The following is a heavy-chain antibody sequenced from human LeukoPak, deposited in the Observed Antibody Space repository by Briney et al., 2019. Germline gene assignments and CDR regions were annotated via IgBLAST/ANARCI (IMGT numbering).Heavy chain of an antibody. CDR2: INPDGGST. V-gene: IGHV3-74*01. Sequence: GGSLRLSCAASGFTFSSYWMHWFRQAPGKGLVWVSRINPDGGSTAYADSVKGRFTISRDNAKNTLYLQMNGLRVEDTAVYYCTRGQQLVGDWGQGTLVTVSS. CDR3: TRGQQLVGD. CDR1: GFTFSSYW. D-gene: IGHD6-13*01. J-gene: IGHJ4*02.